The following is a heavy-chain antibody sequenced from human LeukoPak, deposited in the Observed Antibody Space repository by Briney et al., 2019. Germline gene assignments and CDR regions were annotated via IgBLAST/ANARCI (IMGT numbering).Heavy chain of an antibody. J-gene: IGHJ4*02. Sequence: GGSLRLSCAASGFTFSTYWMHWVRQAPGKGLVWVSRINTDGSTTTYADPVKGRFTISRDNAKNTLYLQMNSLRAEDTAVYFCARGAPADYWGQGTLVTVSS. CDR2: INTDGSTT. D-gene: IGHD2-2*01. V-gene: IGHV3-74*01. CDR1: GFTFSTYW. CDR3: ARGAPADY.